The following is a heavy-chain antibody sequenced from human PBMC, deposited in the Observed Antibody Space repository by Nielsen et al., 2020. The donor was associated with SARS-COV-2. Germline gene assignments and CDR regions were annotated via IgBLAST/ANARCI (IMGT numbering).Heavy chain of an antibody. J-gene: IGHJ3*02. Sequence: SGPTLVKPTQTLTLTCTFSGFSLSTSGVGVGWIRQPPGKALEWLALIYWDDDKRYSPFLKSRLTITKDTSKNQVVLTMTNMDPVDTATYYCAHSNYDILTGYFYVFDIWGQGTMVTVS. V-gene: IGHV2-5*02. CDR3: AHSNYDILTGYFYVFDI. CDR1: GFSLSTSGVG. D-gene: IGHD3-9*01. CDR2: IYWDDDK.